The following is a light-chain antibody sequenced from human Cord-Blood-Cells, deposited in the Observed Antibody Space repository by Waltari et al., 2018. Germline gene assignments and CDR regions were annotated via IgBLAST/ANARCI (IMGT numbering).Light chain of an antibody. Sequence: EIVMTQSPATLSVSPGERATLSCRASHSAISDLAWDQQKPGQAPRLLIYGATTSATLIPARCSGGGSGREFTLTISSLQSEDFAVYYCQQYNNWPPFTFGPGTKVDIK. J-gene: IGKJ3*01. CDR1: HSAISD. V-gene: IGKV3-15*01. CDR3: QQYNNWPPFT. CDR2: GAT.